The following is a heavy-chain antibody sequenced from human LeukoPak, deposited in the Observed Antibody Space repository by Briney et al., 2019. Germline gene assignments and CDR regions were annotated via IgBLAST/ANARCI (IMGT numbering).Heavy chain of an antibody. CDR1: GGSMSGYY. V-gene: IGHV4-59*12. J-gene: IGHJ4*02. CDR3: ARDSYSYGLPYFDY. D-gene: IGHD5-18*01. CDR2: IYHSGST. Sequence: TSETLSLTCTVSGGSMSGYYWSWIRQPAGKGLEWIGEIYHSGSTNYNPSLKSRVTISVDKSKNQFSLKLSSVTAADTAVYYCARDSYSYGLPYFDYWGQGTLVTVSS.